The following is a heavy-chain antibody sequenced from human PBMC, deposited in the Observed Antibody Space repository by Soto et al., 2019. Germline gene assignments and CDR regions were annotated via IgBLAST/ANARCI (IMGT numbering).Heavy chain of an antibody. CDR2: IYYSGST. Sequence: SETLSLTCTVSGGSISSSSYYWGWIRQPPGKGLEWIGSIYYSGSTYYNPSLKSRVTISVDTSKNQFSLKLSSVTAADTAVYYCARLQPVAGDDYWGQGTLVTVSS. CDR3: ARLQPVAGDDY. V-gene: IGHV4-39*01. CDR1: GGSISSSSYY. D-gene: IGHD6-19*01. J-gene: IGHJ4*02.